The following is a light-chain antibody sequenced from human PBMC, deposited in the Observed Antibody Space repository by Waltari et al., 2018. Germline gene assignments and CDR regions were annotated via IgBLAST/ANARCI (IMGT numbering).Light chain of an antibody. V-gene: IGLV2-14*01. CDR2: DVS. J-gene: IGLJ1*01. CDR3: SSYTSIIPPFL. Sequence: QSALTQPASVSGSPGQSITISCTRSSSDLGGYSFVSWYQQHPGKAPKLMIYDVSHPPSGVSSRFSGSKSGNTASLTISGLQPADEADYYCSSYTSIIPPFLFGTGTKVTVL. CDR1: SSDLGGYSF.